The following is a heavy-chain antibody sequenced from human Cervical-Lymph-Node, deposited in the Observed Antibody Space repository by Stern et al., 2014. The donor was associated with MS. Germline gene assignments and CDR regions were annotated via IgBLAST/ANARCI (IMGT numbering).Heavy chain of an antibody. J-gene: IGHJ4*02. CDR3: ARDNGVDSGYATLSYY. CDR2: ITAYNGNT. CDR1: GYTFTSYG. Sequence: VQLEESGAEVKKPGASVKVSCKASGYTFTSYGISWVRQAPGQGLEWMGWITAYNGNTNYAQKLQGRVTMTTDTSTSTAYMELRSLRSDDTAVYYCARDNGVDSGYATLSYYWGQGTLVTVSS. D-gene: IGHD5-12*01. V-gene: IGHV1-18*01.